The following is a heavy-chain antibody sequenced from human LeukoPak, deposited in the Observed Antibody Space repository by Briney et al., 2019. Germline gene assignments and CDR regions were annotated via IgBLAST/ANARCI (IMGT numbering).Heavy chain of an antibody. J-gene: IGHJ4*02. V-gene: IGHV1-2*02. CDR2: INPNSGGT. Sequence: ASVKVSCKASGYTFTGYYMHWVRQAPGQGLEWMGWINPNSGGTNYAQTFQGRVTMTRDTSISTAYMELSRLRSDDTAVYYCASELIAAAGTGLDYWGQGTLVTVSS. CDR1: GYTFTGYY. CDR3: ASELIAAAGTGLDY. D-gene: IGHD6-13*01.